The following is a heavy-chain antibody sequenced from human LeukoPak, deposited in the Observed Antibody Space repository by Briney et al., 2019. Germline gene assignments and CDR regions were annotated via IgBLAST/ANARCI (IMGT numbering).Heavy chain of an antibody. D-gene: IGHD1-26*01. CDR3: ARAGRPPGRRIYFQH. CDR1: GYTFTSYD. V-gene: IGHV1-8*01. Sequence: ASVKVSCKASGYTFTSYDINWVRQATGQGLEWMGWMNPNSGNTGYAQKFQGRVTMTRNTSISTAYMELSSLRSEDTAVYYCARAGRPPGRRIYFQHWGQGTLVTVSS. J-gene: IGHJ1*01. CDR2: MNPNSGNT.